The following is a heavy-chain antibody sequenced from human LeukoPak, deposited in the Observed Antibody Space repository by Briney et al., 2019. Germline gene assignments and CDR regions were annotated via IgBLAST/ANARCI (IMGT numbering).Heavy chain of an antibody. D-gene: IGHD3-3*01. CDR2: IYSGGST. V-gene: IGHV3-66*04. CDR3: ARHFGVVIKGVYYYYYGMDV. CDR1: GLTVSTNY. J-gene: IGHJ6*02. Sequence: GGSLRLSCAASGLTVSTNYMSWVRQAPGKGLEWVSVIYSGGSTYYADSVKGRFTISRDNSKNTLYLQMNSLRAEDTAVYYCARHFGVVIKGVYYYYYGMDVWGQGITVTVSS.